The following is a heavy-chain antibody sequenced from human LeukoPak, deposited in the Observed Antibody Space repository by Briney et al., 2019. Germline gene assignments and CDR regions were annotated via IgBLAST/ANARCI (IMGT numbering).Heavy chain of an antibody. CDR3: ARLSIAAAGFLFDY. V-gene: IGHV4-59*08. J-gene: IGHJ4*02. Sequence: PSETLSLTCTVSGGSISNYYWSWIRQTPGKGLEWIGYISYSGSTNYNPSLKGRVTISVDTSKNHFSLKLSSVTAADTAVYYCARLSIAAAGFLFDYWGQGTLVTVSS. CDR1: GGSISNYY. CDR2: ISYSGST. D-gene: IGHD6-13*01.